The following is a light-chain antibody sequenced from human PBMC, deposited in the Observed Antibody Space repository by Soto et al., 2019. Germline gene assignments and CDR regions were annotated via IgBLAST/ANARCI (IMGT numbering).Light chain of an antibody. V-gene: IGKV3-15*01. Sequence: EVVVTQSPATLSVSPGERVTLSCRASQSVSTNLAWYQQKPGQAPRHLISGASTRATDIPARFSGSGSGTEFTLTISCLQSEDLAVYYCQQYNNWPLAFGRGTKVEIK. CDR2: GAS. J-gene: IGKJ4*01. CDR1: QSVSTN. CDR3: QQYNNWPLA.